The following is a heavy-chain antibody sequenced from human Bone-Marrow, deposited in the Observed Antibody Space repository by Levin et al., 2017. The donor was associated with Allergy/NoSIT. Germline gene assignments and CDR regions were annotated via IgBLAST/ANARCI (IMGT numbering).Heavy chain of an antibody. CDR1: GGSISSSPHY. V-gene: IGHV4-39*07. J-gene: IGHJ6*03. CDR3: AREYYMDV. Sequence: SETLSLTCTVSGGSISSSPHYWGWIRQPPGKELEWIVTISHSGNTYHNPSLTSRVTISVDTSKNQFSLQLNSVTAADTAVYFCAREYYMDVWGKGTTVTVSS. CDR2: ISHSGNT.